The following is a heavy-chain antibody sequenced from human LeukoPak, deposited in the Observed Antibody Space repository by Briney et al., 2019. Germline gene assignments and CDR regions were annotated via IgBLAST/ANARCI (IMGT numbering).Heavy chain of an antibody. CDR2: IYSGGAT. CDR1: GFTVISNL. D-gene: IGHD3-16*02. CDR3: ARGAYRISWPGTDY. V-gene: IGHV3-53*01. Sequence: GGSLTLSCAASGFTVISNLMTWVRQSPGRGLEWLSSIYSGGATYYADSVKGRFTISRDHSNNSVSLQMTNLRVEDTAIYYCARGAYRISWPGTDYWGQGTLVTVSS. J-gene: IGHJ4*02.